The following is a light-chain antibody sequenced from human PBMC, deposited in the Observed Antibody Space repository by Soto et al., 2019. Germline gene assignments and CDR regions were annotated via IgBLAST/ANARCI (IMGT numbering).Light chain of an antibody. V-gene: IGKV3-20*01. Sequence: EIVLTQSPGTLSLSPGERATLSCSASQSVSSSYLAWYQHKPGQAPRLLIYGASSRATGIPDRFSGSGSGTDFTLTISRLEPEDFAVYYCQQYGSSPHTFGQGTNLEIK. CDR1: QSVSSSY. CDR2: GAS. CDR3: QQYGSSPHT. J-gene: IGKJ2*01.